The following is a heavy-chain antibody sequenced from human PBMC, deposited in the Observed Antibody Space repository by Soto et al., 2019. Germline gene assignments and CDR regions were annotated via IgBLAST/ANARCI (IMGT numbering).Heavy chain of an antibody. Sequence: ASVKVSCKASGYTFTSYDINWVRQATGQGLEWMGWMNPNSGNTGYAQKFQGRVTMTRNTSISTAYMELSSLRSEDTAVYYCARVYSSSWYWNYYYYYYMDVWGKGTTVTVS. CDR1: GYTFTSYD. J-gene: IGHJ6*03. CDR2: MNPNSGNT. CDR3: ARVYSSSWYWNYYYYYYMDV. V-gene: IGHV1-8*01. D-gene: IGHD6-13*01.